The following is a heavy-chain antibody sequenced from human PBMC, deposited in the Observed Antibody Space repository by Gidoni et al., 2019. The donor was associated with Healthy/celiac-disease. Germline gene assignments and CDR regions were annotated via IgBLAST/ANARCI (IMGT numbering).Heavy chain of an antibody. V-gene: IGHV4-59*01. Sequence: QVQLQESGPGLVKPSETLSLTCTVSGGSISSYYWSWIRQPPGKGLEWIGYIYYSGSTNYNPSLKSRGTISVDTSKNQFSLKLSSVTAADTAVYYCAGTYYYDSSGQYYFDYWGQGTLVTVSS. CDR3: AGTYYYDSSGQYYFDY. J-gene: IGHJ4*02. D-gene: IGHD3-22*01. CDR1: GGSISSYY. CDR2: IYYSGST.